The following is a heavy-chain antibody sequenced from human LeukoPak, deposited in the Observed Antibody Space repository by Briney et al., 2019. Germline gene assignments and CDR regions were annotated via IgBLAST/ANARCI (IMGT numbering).Heavy chain of an antibody. D-gene: IGHD1-1*01. CDR2: IYSGGST. J-gene: IGHJ4*02. V-gene: IGHV3-66*01. CDR3: AKDGYNWNDATKILDY. CDR1: GFTVSSNY. Sequence: GGSLRLSCAASGFTVSSNYMSWVRQAPGKGLEWVSVIYSGGSTYYADSVKGRFTISRDNSKNTLYLQMNSLRAEDTAVYYCAKDGYNWNDATKILDYWGQGTLVTVSS.